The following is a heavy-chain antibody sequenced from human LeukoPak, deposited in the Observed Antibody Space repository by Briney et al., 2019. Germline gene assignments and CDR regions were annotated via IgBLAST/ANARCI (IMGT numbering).Heavy chain of an antibody. V-gene: IGHV3-23*01. J-gene: IGHJ5*02. Sequence: PGGSLRLSCAASGLHFSGTAMSWVRQAPGKGLEWVSAISHDGMNAYYADSVKGRFTTSRDNSKKTVSLEMSSLTAADTGVYYCAKDGAQYSSGPEYDPRGQGALVTVSP. CDR2: ISHDGMNA. CDR1: GLHFSGTA. D-gene: IGHD6-19*01. CDR3: AKDGAQYSSGPEYDP.